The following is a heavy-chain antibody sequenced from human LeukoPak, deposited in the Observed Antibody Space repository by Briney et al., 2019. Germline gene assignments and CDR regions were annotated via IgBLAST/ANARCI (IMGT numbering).Heavy chain of an antibody. D-gene: IGHD3-16*01. Sequence: PGGSLRLSCAASGFAVSGNYMSWVRQAPGKGLEWVSVIYSGGNTFYADFVKGRFTISRDNSKNTLYLQMNSLRAEDTAVYYCARAPNNTDYSAGYWYFDLWGRDTLVTVSS. CDR3: ARAPNNTDYSAGYWYFDL. CDR1: GFAVSGNY. V-gene: IGHV3-53*01. CDR2: IYSGGNT. J-gene: IGHJ2*01.